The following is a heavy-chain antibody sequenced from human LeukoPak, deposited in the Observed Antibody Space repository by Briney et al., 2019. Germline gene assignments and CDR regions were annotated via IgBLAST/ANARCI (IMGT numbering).Heavy chain of an antibody. Sequence: SETLSLTCTVSGGSTSSSSYYWGWIRQPPGKGLEWIGSIYYSGSTYSNPSLKSRVTISVDTSKNQFSLKVSSVTAADTAVYYCAREPVDTAIYMDVWGKGTTVTISS. CDR3: AREPVDTAIYMDV. V-gene: IGHV4-39*02. CDR1: GGSTSSSSYY. J-gene: IGHJ6*03. CDR2: IYYSGST. D-gene: IGHD5-18*01.